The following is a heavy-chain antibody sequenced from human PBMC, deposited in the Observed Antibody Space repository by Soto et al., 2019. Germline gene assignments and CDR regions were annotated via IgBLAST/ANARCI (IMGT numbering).Heavy chain of an antibody. D-gene: IGHD2-15*01. J-gene: IGHJ6*03. CDR1: GGSISSGGYY. Sequence: QVQLQESGPGLVKPSQTLSLTCTVSGGSISSGGYYWSWIRQHPGKGLEWIGYIYYSGSTYYNPSLKSRVTISVDTSKNQFSLKLSSVTAADTAVYYCARERGVAARPPPTGYYYYMDVWGKGTTVTVSS. CDR2: IYYSGST. CDR3: ARERGVAARPPPTGYYYYMDV. V-gene: IGHV4-31*03.